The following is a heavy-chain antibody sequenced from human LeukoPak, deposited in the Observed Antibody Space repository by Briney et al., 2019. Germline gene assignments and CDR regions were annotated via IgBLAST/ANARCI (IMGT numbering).Heavy chain of an antibody. D-gene: IGHD2-2*02. CDR1: GYTFTSYG. CDR3: ARGGCSSTSCYTDDAFDI. CDR2: ISAYNGNT. Sequence: GASVKVSCKASGYTFTSYGISWVRQAPGQGLEWMGWISAYNGNTNYAQKLQGRVTMTTDTSTSTAYMELRSLRSDDTAVYYCARGGCSSTSCYTDDAFDIWGQGTMVTVSS. J-gene: IGHJ3*02. V-gene: IGHV1-18*01.